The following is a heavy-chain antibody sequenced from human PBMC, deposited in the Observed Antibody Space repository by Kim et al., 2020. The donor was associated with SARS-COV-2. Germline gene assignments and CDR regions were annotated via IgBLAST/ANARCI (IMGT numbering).Heavy chain of an antibody. CDR3: ARGLRYYDFWSGYSNLNFDY. Sequence: ASVKVSCKASGYTFTSYAMHWVRQAPGQRLEWMGWINAGNGNTKYSQKFQGRVTITRDTSASTAYMELISLRSEDTAVYYCARGLRYYDFWSGYSNLNFDYWGQGTLVTVSS. J-gene: IGHJ4*02. CDR2: INAGNGNT. D-gene: IGHD3-3*01. V-gene: IGHV1-3*01. CDR1: GYTFTSYA.